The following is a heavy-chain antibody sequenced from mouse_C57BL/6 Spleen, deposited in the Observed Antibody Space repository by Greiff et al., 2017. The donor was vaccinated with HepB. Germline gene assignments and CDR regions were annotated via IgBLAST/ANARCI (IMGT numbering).Heavy chain of an antibody. CDR2: IRSKSSNYAT. D-gene: IGHD1-1*01. CDR1: GFTFNTYA. J-gene: IGHJ2*01. Sequence: EVKVVESGGGLVQPKGSLKLSCAASGFTFNTYAMHWVRQAPGKGLEWVARIRSKSSNYATYYADSVKDSFTISKDDSQSILYLQMNNLKTEDTAMNYCVRDEGYGIYYDYWGQGTTLTVSS. CDR3: VRDEGYGIYYDY. V-gene: IGHV10-3*01.